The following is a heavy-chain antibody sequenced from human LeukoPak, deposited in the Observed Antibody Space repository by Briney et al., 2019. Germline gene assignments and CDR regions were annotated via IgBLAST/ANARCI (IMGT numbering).Heavy chain of an antibody. Sequence: SETLSLTCAVSGGSISSGGYSWSWIRQPPGKGLEWIGYIYHSGSTYYNPSHKSRVTISVDRSKNQFSLKLSSVTAADTAVYYCARLVAATGNFDYWGQGTLVTVSS. CDR2: IYHSGST. D-gene: IGHD6-13*01. V-gene: IGHV4-30-2*01. CDR1: GGSISSGGYS. J-gene: IGHJ4*02. CDR3: ARLVAATGNFDY.